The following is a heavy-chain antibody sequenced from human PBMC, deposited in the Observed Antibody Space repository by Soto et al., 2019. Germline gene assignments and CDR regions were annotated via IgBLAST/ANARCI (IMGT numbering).Heavy chain of an antibody. CDR2: IYHSGST. Sequence: SETLSLTCAVSGYSISSGYYWGWIRQPPGKGLEWIGSIYHSGSTYYNPSLKSRVTISVDTSKNQFSLKLSSVTAADTAVYYCASGGYYDSSGFDYWGQGTLVTVSS. V-gene: IGHV4-38-2*01. CDR3: ASGGYYDSSGFDY. CDR1: GYSISSGYY. D-gene: IGHD3-22*01. J-gene: IGHJ4*02.